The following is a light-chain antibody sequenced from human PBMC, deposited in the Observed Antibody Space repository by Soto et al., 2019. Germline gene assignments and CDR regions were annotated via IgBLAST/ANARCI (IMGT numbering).Light chain of an antibody. CDR1: TSNIGNNY. CDR3: GTWDSSLSAEV. V-gene: IGLV1-51*01. Sequence: QSVLTQPPSVSAAPGQKVTISCSGSTSNIGNNYVSWYRQLPGTAPKLLIYDNSERPSGIPDRFSGSKSGTSATLGIAGLQTGDEADYYCGTWDSSLSAEVFGGGTKVTVL. CDR2: DNS. J-gene: IGLJ2*01.